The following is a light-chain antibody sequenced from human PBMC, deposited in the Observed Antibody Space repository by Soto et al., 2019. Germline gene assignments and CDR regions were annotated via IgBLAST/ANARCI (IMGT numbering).Light chain of an antibody. CDR3: QQNFHTPPA. Sequence: DIPMTQSPSSLSASVGDRVTITCRASQTISNFLNWYQQKPGKAPKVLIHGASTLQTGVPSRFTGSGSGTEFTLTISSLQPEDFATYYCQQNFHTPPAFGQGTRVEIK. CDR1: QTISNF. V-gene: IGKV1-39*01. J-gene: IGKJ5*01. CDR2: GAS.